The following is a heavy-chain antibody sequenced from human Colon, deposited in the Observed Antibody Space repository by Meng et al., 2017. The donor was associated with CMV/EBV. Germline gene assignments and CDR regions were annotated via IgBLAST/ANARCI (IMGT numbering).Heavy chain of an antibody. V-gene: IGHV1-69*16. Sequence: KISCKASGGTFNNYPISWVRQAPGQGLEWMGGILPILGTPIYAQKFKGKVTLTTDESTSTAYMELSSLRSEDTAVYYCARERGSIVVVAAATLEGFDPWGQGTLVTVSS. CDR1: GGTFNNYP. CDR2: ILPILGTP. J-gene: IGHJ5*02. CDR3: ARERGSIVVVAAATLEGFDP. D-gene: IGHD2-15*01.